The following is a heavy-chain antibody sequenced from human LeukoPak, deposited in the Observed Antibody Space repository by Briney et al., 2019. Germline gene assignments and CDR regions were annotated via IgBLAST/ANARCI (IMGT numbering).Heavy chain of an antibody. Sequence: PGGSLRLSCAASGFTFDDYTMHWVRQAPGKGLEWVSLISWDGGSTYYADSVKGRFTISRDNSKNSLYLQMNSLRTEDTALYYCAKAAQKKRALAAAGVPDYWGQGTLVTVSS. J-gene: IGHJ4*02. CDR1: GFTFDDYT. D-gene: IGHD6-13*01. CDR3: AKAAQKKRALAAAGVPDY. V-gene: IGHV3-43*01. CDR2: ISWDGGST.